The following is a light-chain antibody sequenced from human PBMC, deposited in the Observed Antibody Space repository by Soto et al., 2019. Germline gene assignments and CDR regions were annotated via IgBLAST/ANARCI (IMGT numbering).Light chain of an antibody. Sequence: IVMTQSPATLSVSPGEGVTLSCRASQSVRSHLAWYQQKPGQPPRLLIYGASTRATGIPDRFSGSGSGTDFTLTISRLEPEDFAVYYCQHYGGSSRTFGQGTKVDIK. CDR2: GAS. CDR3: QHYGGSSRT. CDR1: QSVRSH. J-gene: IGKJ1*01. V-gene: IGKV3-20*01.